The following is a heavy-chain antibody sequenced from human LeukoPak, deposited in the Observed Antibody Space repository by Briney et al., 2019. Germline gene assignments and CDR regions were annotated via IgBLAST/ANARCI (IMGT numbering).Heavy chain of an antibody. CDR2: INHSGST. CDR3: ARESSPGSGYCSSTSCYTGAFDI. J-gene: IGHJ3*02. Sequence: SETLSLTCAVYGGSFRGYYWSWIRQPPGKGREWIGVINHSGSTTYNPSLKSRVNISVDTSKNQFSLKLSSVTAADTAVYYCARESSPGSGYCSSTSCYTGAFDIWGQGTMVTVSS. V-gene: IGHV4-34*09. D-gene: IGHD2-2*02. CDR1: GGSFRGYY.